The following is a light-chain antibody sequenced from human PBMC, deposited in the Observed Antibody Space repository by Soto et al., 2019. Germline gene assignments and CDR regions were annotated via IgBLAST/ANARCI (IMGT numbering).Light chain of an antibody. CDR2: EVS. CDR1: SSDVGSYNR. J-gene: IGLJ3*02. V-gene: IGLV2-18*01. CDR3: SLYTSSSTSLV. Sequence: QSALTQPPSVSGSPGQSVTISCTGTSSDVGSYNRVSWYQQPPGTAPKLMIYEVSNRPSGVPDRFSGSKSGNTASLTISGLQAEDEADYYCSLYTSSSTSLVFGGGTKVTVL.